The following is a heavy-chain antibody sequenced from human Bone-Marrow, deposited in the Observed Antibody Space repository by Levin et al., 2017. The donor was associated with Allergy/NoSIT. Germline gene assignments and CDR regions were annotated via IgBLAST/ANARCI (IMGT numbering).Heavy chain of an antibody. CDR2: IYDSGNT. CDR3: ARGVKIGYSSGSFDN. V-gene: IGHV4-31*03. D-gene: IGHD5-18*01. Sequence: PSETLSLTCTVSGGSITTGAYYWSWLRQLPGKGLEWIGYIYDSGNTHYNPSLKSRFIISDDTSKNQFSLKLRSVTVADTAVYFCARGVKIGYSSGSFDNWGQGILVTVSS. CDR1: GGSITTGAYY. J-gene: IGHJ4*02.